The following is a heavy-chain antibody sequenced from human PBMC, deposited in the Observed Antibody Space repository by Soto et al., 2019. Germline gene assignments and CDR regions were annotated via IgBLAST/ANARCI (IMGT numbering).Heavy chain of an antibody. D-gene: IGHD2-15*01. Sequence: SGPTLVNPTQTLTLTCTFSGFSLSTSGVGVGWIRQPPGKALEWLALIYWDDDKRYSPSLKSRLTITKDTSKNQVVLTMTNMDPVDTATCYCAHSGSGYCSGGSCYGYWGQGTLVTVSS. CDR1: GFSLSTSGVG. CDR2: IYWDDDK. J-gene: IGHJ4*02. CDR3: AHSGSGYCSGGSCYGY. V-gene: IGHV2-5*02.